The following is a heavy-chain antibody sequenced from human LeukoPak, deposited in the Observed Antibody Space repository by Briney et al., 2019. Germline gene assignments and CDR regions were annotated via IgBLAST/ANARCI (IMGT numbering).Heavy chain of an antibody. CDR3: ARSFPPGYFDY. J-gene: IGHJ4*02. D-gene: IGHD3-16*01. CDR2: ISSSSSYI. V-gene: IGHV3-21*01. CDR1: GFTLSSYS. Sequence: GGSLRLSCAASGFTLSSYSMNWVRQAPGKGLEWVSSISSSSSYIYYADSVKGRFTISRDNAKNSLYLQMNSLRAEDTAVYYCARSFPPGYFDYWGQGTLVTVSS.